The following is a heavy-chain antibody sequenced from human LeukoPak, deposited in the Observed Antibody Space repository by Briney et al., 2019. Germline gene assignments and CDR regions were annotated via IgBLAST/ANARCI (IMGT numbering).Heavy chain of an antibody. D-gene: IGHD3/OR15-3a*01. Sequence: GGSLRLSCAASGFTFSSYGMHWVRQAPGKGLEWVAVISYDGSNKYYADSVKGRFTISRDNSKNTLYLQMNSLRAEDTAVYYCAKDPRAWTFDHWGQGTLVTVSS. J-gene: IGHJ4*02. CDR2: ISYDGSNK. CDR3: AKDPRAWTFDH. V-gene: IGHV3-30*18. CDR1: GFTFSSYG.